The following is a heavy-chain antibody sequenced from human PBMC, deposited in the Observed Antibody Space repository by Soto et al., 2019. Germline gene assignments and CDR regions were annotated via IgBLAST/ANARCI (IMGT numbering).Heavy chain of an antibody. V-gene: IGHV1-18*04. D-gene: IGHD2-15*01. CDR1: GYTFTSYG. Sequence: ASVNVSFKASGYTFTSYGISWVRQAPGQGLEWMGWISAYNGNTNYAQKLQGRVTMTTDTSTSTAYMELRSLRSGDTAVYYCARGAYCSGGSCYSSAFDIWGQGTMVTVSS. J-gene: IGHJ3*02. CDR2: ISAYNGNT. CDR3: ARGAYCSGGSCYSSAFDI.